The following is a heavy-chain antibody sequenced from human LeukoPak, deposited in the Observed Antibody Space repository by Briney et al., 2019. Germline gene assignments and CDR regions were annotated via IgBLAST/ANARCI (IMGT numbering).Heavy chain of an antibody. Sequence: GGSLRLSCAASGFTFSNYGFHWVRQAPGKGLEWVAFIRYDGNDKYYADSVKGRFTISRDNSKNTVYLQMNSLRGDDTSIYYCAKVIVSVSANGVFDYWGQGTLVTVSS. CDR3: AKVIVSVSANGVFDY. CDR2: IRYDGNDK. J-gene: IGHJ4*02. V-gene: IGHV3-30*02. D-gene: IGHD5/OR15-5a*01. CDR1: GFTFSNYG.